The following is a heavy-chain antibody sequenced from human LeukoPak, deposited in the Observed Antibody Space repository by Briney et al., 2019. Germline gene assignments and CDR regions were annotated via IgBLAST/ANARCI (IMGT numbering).Heavy chain of an antibody. CDR1: GGTFSSYA. CDR2: IIPIFGTA. J-gene: IGHJ5*02. CDR3: ARARLPPGLFDP. Sequence: SVKVSCKASGGTFSSYAISWVRQAPGQGLEWMGGIIPIFGTANYAQKFQGRVTITADESTSTAYMELSSLRSEDTAVYYCARARLPPGLFDPWGQGTLVTVSS. V-gene: IGHV1-69*13. D-gene: IGHD5-18*01.